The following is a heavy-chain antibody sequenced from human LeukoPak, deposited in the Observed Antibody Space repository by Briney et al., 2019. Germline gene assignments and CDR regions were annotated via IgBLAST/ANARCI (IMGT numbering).Heavy chain of an antibody. J-gene: IGHJ5*02. CDR2: IKQDGSEK. D-gene: IGHD4-23*01. CDR3: AKDSAVVTPANNWFDP. V-gene: IGHV3-7*03. CDR1: GFTFSSYW. Sequence: PGGSLRLSCAASGFTFSSYWMSWVRQAPGKGLEWVANIKQDGSEKYYVDSVKGRFTISRDNSKNTLYLQMNSLRAEDTAVYYCAKDSAVVTPANNWFDPWGQGTLVTVSS.